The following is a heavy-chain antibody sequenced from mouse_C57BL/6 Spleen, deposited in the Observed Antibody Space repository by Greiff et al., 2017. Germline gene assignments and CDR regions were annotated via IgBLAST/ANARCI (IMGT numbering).Heavy chain of an antibody. J-gene: IGHJ2*01. CDR3: ASAIGGPYYFDY. CDR1: GYTFTSYW. Sequence: QVHVKQSGAELVRPGSSVKLSCKASGYTFTSYWMDWVKQRPGQGLEWIGNIYPSDSETHYNQKFKDKATLTVDKSSSTAYMQLSSLTSEDSAVYYCASAIGGPYYFDYWGQGTTLTVSS. CDR2: IYPSDSET. D-gene: IGHD1-1*02. V-gene: IGHV1-61*01.